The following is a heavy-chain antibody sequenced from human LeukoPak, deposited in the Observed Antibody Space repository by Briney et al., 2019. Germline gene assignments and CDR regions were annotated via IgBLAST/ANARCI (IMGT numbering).Heavy chain of an antibody. CDR1: GGSISSYY. Sequence: SETLSLTCTVSGGSISSYYWSWIRQPAGKGLEWIGRIYTSGSTNYNPSLKSRVTMSVDTSKNQFSLKLSSVTAADTAVYYCARDLVARVWGSYRYNWFDPWGQGTLVTVSS. CDR2: IYTSGST. J-gene: IGHJ5*02. V-gene: IGHV4-4*07. CDR3: ARDLVARVWGSYRYNWFDP. D-gene: IGHD3-16*02.